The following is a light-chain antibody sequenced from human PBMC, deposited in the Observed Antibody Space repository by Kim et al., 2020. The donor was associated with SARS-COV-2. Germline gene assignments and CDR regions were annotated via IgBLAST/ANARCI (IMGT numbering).Light chain of an antibody. Sequence: GQSATISSTGTSSDVGNYNYVSWYHQHPGKAPKVMIYGVTKRPSGVPDRFSGSKSGNTASLTISGLQAEDEADYYCCSYAGSYTNVFGSGTKVSVL. V-gene: IGLV2-11*03. CDR2: GVT. CDR3: CSYAGSYTNV. J-gene: IGLJ1*01. CDR1: SSDVGNYNY.